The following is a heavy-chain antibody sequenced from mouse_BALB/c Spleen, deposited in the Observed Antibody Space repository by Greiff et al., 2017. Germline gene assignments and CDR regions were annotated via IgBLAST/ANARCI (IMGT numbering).Heavy chain of an antibody. J-gene: IGHJ3*01. D-gene: IGHD1-2*01. CDR1: GFNIKDTY. CDR2: IDPANGNT. V-gene: IGHV14-3*02. CDR3: ARYLITAASWFAY. Sequence: EVQLQQSGAELVKPGASVKLSCTASGFNIKDTYMHWVKQRPEQGLEWIGRIDPANGNTKYDPKFQGKATITADTSSNTAYLQLSSLTSEDTAVYYCARYLITAASWFAYWGQGTLVTVSA.